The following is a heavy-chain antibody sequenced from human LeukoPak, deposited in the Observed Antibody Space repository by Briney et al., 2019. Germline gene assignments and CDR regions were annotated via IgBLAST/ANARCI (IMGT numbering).Heavy chain of an antibody. CDR3: ARDLGFRGFDP. Sequence: PSETLSLTCTVSGGSISSYYWSWIRQPPGKGLEWIGYIYYSGSTNYNPSLKSRVTISVDTSKNQFSLKLSSVTAADTAVYYCARDLGFRGFDPWGQGTLVTVSS. D-gene: IGHD3-16*01. CDR2: IYYSGST. J-gene: IGHJ5*02. CDR1: GGSISSYY. V-gene: IGHV4-59*12.